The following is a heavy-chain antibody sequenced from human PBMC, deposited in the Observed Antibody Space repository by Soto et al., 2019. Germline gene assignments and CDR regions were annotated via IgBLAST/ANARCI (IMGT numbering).Heavy chain of an antibody. Sequence: QVQLEQSGAEVKKPGASVKVSCKASGYTFTHYGISWVRQAPGQGLEWMGWIRGYNGPTKYAQKFQVRVTMTTDTSTSTGYMEVRSRRSDDTAVYYCQRDNGSSWYWLDYWGQGTLVTVSS. CDR2: IRGYNGPT. V-gene: IGHV1-18*04. J-gene: IGHJ4*02. D-gene: IGHD6-13*01. CDR3: QRDNGSSWYWLDY. CDR1: GYTFTHYG.